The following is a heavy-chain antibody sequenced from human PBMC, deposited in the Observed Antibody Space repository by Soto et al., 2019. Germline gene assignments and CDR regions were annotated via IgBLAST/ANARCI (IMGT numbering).Heavy chain of an antibody. CDR2: IYPDDSDT. CDR1: GYSFTNYW. D-gene: IGHD2-15*01. V-gene: IGHV5-51*01. J-gene: IGHJ6*02. Sequence: GESLKISCKGSGYSFTNYWIGWVRQTPGKGLECMGIIYPDDSDTRYSPSFQGQVTISADKSISTAYLQWSSLKASDTAMYYCVRPLRESSGGSRQSYYYYGMDVWGQGTTVTVSS. CDR3: VRPLRESSGGSRQSYYYYGMDV.